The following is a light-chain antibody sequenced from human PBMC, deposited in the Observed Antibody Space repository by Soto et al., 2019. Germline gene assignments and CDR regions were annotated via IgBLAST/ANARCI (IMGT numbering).Light chain of an antibody. CDR2: RNS. Sequence: QSALTQPPSVSGAPGQGVTISCTGSSSNIGSYDVHWYQQLPGTAPKLLIYRNSNRPSGVPDRFLASKSATSASLAITGLQAEDEADYYCQSYDRSLSGVVFGGGTKLTVL. V-gene: IGLV1-40*01. CDR3: QSYDRSLSGVV. CDR1: SSNIGSYD. J-gene: IGLJ2*01.